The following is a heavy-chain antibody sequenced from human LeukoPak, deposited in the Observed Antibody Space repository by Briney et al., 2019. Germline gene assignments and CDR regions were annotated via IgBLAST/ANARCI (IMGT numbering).Heavy chain of an antibody. CDR2: IWYDGSNK. V-gene: IGHV3-33*01. D-gene: IGHD6-19*01. J-gene: IGHJ4*02. Sequence: GGSLRLSCGASGFTFSSYGMHWVRQAPGKGLEWVAVIWYDGSNKYYADSVRGRFTISRDNSENILYLRMNSLRVEDTAVYYCASAVGPFDNWGQGTLVTVSS. CDR1: GFTFSSYG. CDR3: ASAVGPFDN.